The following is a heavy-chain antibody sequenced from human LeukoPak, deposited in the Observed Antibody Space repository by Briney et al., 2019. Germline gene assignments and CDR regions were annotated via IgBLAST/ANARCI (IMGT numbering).Heavy chain of an antibody. Sequence: PAESLTLSCTASGFTISSNYMNWVRQAAGKGLEWLSVIYSSGSTYYEDSVKGRFTISIDNSKNTLFLQMNTLRAEDTAEYYCARGDYYGGAWYHFDYWGQGTLVTVSS. CDR3: ARGDYYGGAWYHFDY. CDR1: GFTISSNY. D-gene: IGHD4-23*01. J-gene: IGHJ4*02. V-gene: IGHV3-53*01. CDR2: IYSSGST.